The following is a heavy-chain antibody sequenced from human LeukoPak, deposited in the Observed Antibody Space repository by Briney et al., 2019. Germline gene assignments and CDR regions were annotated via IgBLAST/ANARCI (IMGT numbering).Heavy chain of an antibody. CDR1: GGSISSETW. D-gene: IGHD3-10*01. J-gene: IGHJ4*02. V-gene: IGHV4-4*02. Sequence: SGTLSLTCTVSGGSISSETWWSWVRQPPGKGLEWIGEYYHRGSTNYNPSLKSRVTISVDTSKNQFSLKLSSVTAADTAVYYCARRKVRGVIDYWGQGTLVTVSS. CDR3: ARRKVRGVIDY. CDR2: YYHRGST.